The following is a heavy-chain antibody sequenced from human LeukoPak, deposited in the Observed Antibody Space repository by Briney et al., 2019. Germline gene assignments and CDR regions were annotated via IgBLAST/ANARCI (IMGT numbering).Heavy chain of an antibody. V-gene: IGHV3-48*04. CDR3: ASFSIRTGAYYLDV. J-gene: IGHJ6*03. Sequence: GGSLRLSCVASGFTFSTYNMNWVCQAPGKGLEWVSHISPRGTTRYYADSVKGRFTISRDNAKNSLYLKMSSLRVEDSAVYYCASFSIRTGAYYLDVWGKGTTVAVSS. D-gene: IGHD2/OR15-2a*01. CDR1: GFTFSTYN. CDR2: ISPRGTTR.